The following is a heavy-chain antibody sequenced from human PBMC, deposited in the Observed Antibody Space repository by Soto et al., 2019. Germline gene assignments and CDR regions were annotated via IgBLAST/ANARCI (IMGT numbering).Heavy chain of an antibody. CDR3: ARDGITFGGVIVWNGRYYYMDV. D-gene: IGHD3-16*02. CDR2: ISSSSSYI. Sequence: PGGSLRLSCAASGFTFSSYSMNWVRQAPGKGVEWVSSISSSSSYIYYADSVKGRFTISRDNAKNSLYLQMNSLRAEDTAVYYCARDGITFGGVIVWNGRYYYMDVWGKGTTVTVSS. V-gene: IGHV3-21*01. J-gene: IGHJ6*03. CDR1: GFTFSSYS.